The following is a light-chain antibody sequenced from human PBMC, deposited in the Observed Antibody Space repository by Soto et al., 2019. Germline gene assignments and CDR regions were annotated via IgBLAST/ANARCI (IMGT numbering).Light chain of an antibody. J-gene: IGLJ1*01. CDR3: CSYAGSYYYV. CDR1: SSDVGSYDF. CDR2: DVT. Sequence: QSALTQPRSVPGSPGQSVTISCTGTSSDVGSYDFVSWYQQHPGKAPKLMIYDVTKRPSGVPDRFSGSKSGNTASLTISGLQAEDEADYYCCSYAGSYYYVFAYGNKVTV. V-gene: IGLV2-11*01.